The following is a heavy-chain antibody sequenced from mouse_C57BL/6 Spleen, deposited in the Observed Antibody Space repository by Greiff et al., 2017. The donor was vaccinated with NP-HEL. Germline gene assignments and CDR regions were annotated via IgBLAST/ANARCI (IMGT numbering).Heavy chain of an antibody. D-gene: IGHD3-2*02. J-gene: IGHJ3*01. CDR2: ISSGGSYT. Sequence: EVHLVESGGDLVKPGGSLKLSCAASGFTFSSYGMSWVRQTPDKRLEWVATISSGGSYTYYPDSVKGRFTISRDNAKNTLYLQMSSLKSEDTAMYYCAREHRPFAYWGQGTLVTVSA. V-gene: IGHV5-6*01. CDR3: AREHRPFAY. CDR1: GFTFSSYG.